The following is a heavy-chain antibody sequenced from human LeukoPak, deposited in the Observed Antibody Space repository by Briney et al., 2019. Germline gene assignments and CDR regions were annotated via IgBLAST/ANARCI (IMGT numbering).Heavy chain of an antibody. CDR2: IYSGTST. CDR1: GFTFTHFA. CDR3: AGGYTGYYFDY. J-gene: IGHJ4*02. V-gene: IGHV3-66*01. Sequence: PGGSLRLSCTASGFTFTHFAMTWVRQAPGKGLEWVSVIYSGTSTYYADSVKGRFTISRDNSKDTLYLQMNNLRVEDTAVYYCAGGYTGYYFDYWGQGTLVTVSS. D-gene: IGHD5-18*01.